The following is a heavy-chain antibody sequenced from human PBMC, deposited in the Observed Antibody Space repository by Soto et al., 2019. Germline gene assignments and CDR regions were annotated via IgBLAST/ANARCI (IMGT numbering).Heavy chain of an antibody. CDR2: IYYSGST. CDR1: GGSICSSSYY. CDR3: ARLKGTGTRNRRGYYYYMDV. J-gene: IGHJ6*03. D-gene: IGHD1-7*01. Sequence: SETLSLTCTVSGGSICSSSYYWGWIRQPPGKGLEWIGSIYYSGSTYYNPSLKSRVTISVDTSKNQFSLKLSSVTAADTAVYYCARLKGTGTRNRRGYYYYMDVWGKGTTVTVSS. V-gene: IGHV4-39*01.